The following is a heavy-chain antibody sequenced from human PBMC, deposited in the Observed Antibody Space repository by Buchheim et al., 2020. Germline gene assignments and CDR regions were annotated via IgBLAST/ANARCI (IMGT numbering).Heavy chain of an antibody. V-gene: IGHV3-33*01. CDR2: IWYDGSNK. D-gene: IGHD6-19*01. CDR3: ASSGLAVAGPSFDY. Sequence: QVQLVESGGGVVQPGRSLRLSCAASGFTFSSYGMHWVRQAPGKGLEWVAVIWYDGSNKYYADSVKGRFTISRDNSKTTMSLQMNSLRAEDTAVYYCASSGLAVAGPSFDYWGQGTL. J-gene: IGHJ4*02. CDR1: GFTFSSYG.